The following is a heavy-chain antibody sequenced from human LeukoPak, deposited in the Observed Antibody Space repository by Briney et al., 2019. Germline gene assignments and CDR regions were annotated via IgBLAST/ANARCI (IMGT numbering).Heavy chain of an antibody. CDR1: GFTFSNYA. Sequence: GGSLRLSXAASGFTFSNYAMSWVRQAPGKGLEWVSAISGSGGSTYYADSVVKGRFTISRDNSKNTLYLQMNSLRAEDTAVYYCAKCYYDSSTSGTDWWGQGTLVTVSS. CDR3: AKCYYDSSTSGTDW. D-gene: IGHD3-22*01. J-gene: IGHJ4*02. CDR2: ISGSGGST. V-gene: IGHV3-23*01.